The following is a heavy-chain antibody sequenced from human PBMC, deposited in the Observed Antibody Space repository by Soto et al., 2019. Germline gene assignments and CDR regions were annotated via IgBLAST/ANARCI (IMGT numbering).Heavy chain of an antibody. Sequence: QVQLVQSGAEVKTPGASVRVSCKASGYTFTGYYIHWVREAPGQGLEWMGWINPQTGGTSYAQDLQGRVTLSRDTSINTAYLKLRRLRFADAAVYFCARERYQVISDGMDVWGQGTTVTVSS. J-gene: IGHJ6*02. V-gene: IGHV1-2*02. CDR3: ARERYQVISDGMDV. CDR2: INPQTGGT. CDR1: GYTFTGYY. D-gene: IGHD2-2*01.